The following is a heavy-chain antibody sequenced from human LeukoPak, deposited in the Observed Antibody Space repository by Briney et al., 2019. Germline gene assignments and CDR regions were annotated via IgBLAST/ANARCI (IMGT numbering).Heavy chain of an antibody. J-gene: IGHJ3*01. D-gene: IGHD3/OR15-3a*01. CDR1: GFTFSNYW. Sequence: PGGSLRLSCAASGFTFSNYWMHWVRQAPGKGLVWVSRIKRDGSSTDYADSVKGRFTISRDNAKNTLYLQMNSVRAEDTAVYYCGRVRWDWANYPFDVWGQGTKVTVSS. CDR2: IKRDGSST. CDR3: GRVRWDWANYPFDV. V-gene: IGHV3-74*01.